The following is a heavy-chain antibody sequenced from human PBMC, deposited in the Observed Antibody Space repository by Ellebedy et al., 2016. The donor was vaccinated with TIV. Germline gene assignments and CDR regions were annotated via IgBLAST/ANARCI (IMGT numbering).Heavy chain of an antibody. Sequence: ASVKVSXKTSGYTLNKMGVNWVRQATGQGLEWMGWMNPNSGNTGYAQKFQGRVTMTRNTSISTAYMELSSLRSEDTAVYYCARVPKGSGSYYRWFDPWGQGTLVTVSS. V-gene: IGHV1-8*01. J-gene: IGHJ5*02. CDR3: ARVPKGSGSYYRWFDP. D-gene: IGHD3-10*01. CDR1: GYTLNKMG. CDR2: MNPNSGNT.